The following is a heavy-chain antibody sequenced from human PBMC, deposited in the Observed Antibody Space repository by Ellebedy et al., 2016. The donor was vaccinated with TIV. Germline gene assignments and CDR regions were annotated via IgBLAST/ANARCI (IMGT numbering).Heavy chain of an antibody. CDR3: ARGRGGYCSSTSCYVAYYFDY. CDR1: GYSFTSYW. CDR2: IYPGDSDT. Sequence: GESLKISXKGSGYSFTSYWIGWVRQMPGKGLEWMGIIYPGDSDTRYSPSFQGQVTISADKSISTAYLQWSSLKASDTAMYYCARGRGGYCSSTSCYVAYYFDYWGQGTLVTVSS. J-gene: IGHJ4*02. D-gene: IGHD2-2*01. V-gene: IGHV5-51*01.